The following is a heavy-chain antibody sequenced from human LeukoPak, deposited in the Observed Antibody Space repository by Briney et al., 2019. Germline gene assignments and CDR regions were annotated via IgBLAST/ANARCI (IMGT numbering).Heavy chain of an antibody. J-gene: IGHJ4*02. CDR1: GFTVSSNY. CDR3: ARENRGVRTYMGDLDY. V-gene: IGHV3-66*01. D-gene: IGHD3-10*01. Sequence: GGSLRLSCAASGFTVSSNYMSWVRQAPGKGLEWVSVIYSGGSTYYADSVKGRFTISRDNSKNTLYLQMNSLRAEDTAVYYCARENRGVRTYMGDLDYWGQGTLVTVSS. CDR2: IYSGGST.